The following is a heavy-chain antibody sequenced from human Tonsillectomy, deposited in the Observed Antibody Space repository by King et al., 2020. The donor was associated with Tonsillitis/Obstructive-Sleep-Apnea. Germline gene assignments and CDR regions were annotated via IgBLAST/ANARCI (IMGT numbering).Heavy chain of an antibody. Sequence: QLQESGPGLVKPSETLSLTCTVSGGSISSYYWSWIRQPPGKGLEWIGYIYYSGSTNYNPSLKSRVTISVDTSKNQFSLKLSSVTAADTAVYYCARGTYSSGWWRGDYGMDVWGQGTTVTVSS. D-gene: IGHD6-19*01. J-gene: IGHJ6*02. CDR2: IYYSGST. V-gene: IGHV4-59*01. CDR1: GGSISSYY. CDR3: ARGTYSSGWWRGDYGMDV.